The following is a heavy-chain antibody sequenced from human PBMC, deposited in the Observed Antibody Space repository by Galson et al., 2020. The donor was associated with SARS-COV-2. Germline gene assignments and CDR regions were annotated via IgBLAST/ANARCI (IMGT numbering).Heavy chain of an antibody. CDR1: GFTFSSYG. Sequence: QAGGSLRLSCAASGFTFSSYGMHWVRQAPGKGLEWVAVISYDGSNKYYADSVKGRFTISRDNSKNTLYLQMNSLRAEDTAVYYCAKEPNRAAVAGQFDYWGQGTLVTVSS. D-gene: IGHD6-19*01. J-gene: IGHJ4*02. CDR3: AKEPNRAAVAGQFDY. CDR2: ISYDGSNK. V-gene: IGHV3-30*18.